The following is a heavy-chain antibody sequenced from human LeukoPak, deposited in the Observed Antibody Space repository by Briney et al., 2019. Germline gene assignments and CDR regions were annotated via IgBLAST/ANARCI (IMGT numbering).Heavy chain of an antibody. V-gene: IGHV3-21*01. CDR1: GFSFSSNS. D-gene: IGHD3-22*01. Sequence: GGSLRLSCAASGFSFSSNSMNWVRQAAGKGLEWVSSISSSSSYIYYAESVKGRFTISRDNAKNSLYLQMNSLRAEDTAVYYCAREGGYYDSSGYPDYWGQGTLVTVSS. J-gene: IGHJ4*02. CDR3: AREGGYYDSSGYPDY. CDR2: ISSSSSYI.